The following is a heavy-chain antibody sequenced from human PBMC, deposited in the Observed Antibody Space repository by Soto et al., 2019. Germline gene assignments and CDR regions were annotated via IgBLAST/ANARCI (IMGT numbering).Heavy chain of an antibody. D-gene: IGHD5-18*01. V-gene: IGHV6-1*01. J-gene: IGHJ6*02. CDR1: GDSVSSNSAA. CDR2: TYYRSKWYN. CDR3: ARDLYSDRYYYYYGMDV. Sequence: TLSLTCAISGDSVSSNSAAWNWIRQSPSRGLEWLGRTYYRSKWYNDYAVSVKSRITINPDTSKNQFSLQLNSVTPEDTAVYYCARDLYSDRYYYYYGMDVWGQGTTVTVSS.